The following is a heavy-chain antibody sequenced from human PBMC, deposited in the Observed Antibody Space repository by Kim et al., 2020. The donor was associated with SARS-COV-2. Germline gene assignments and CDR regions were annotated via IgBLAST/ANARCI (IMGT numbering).Heavy chain of an antibody. CDR3: ARVRPVATRFDGFDI. J-gene: IGHJ3*02. CDR1: GYTFTSHY. V-gene: IGHV1-46*01. Sequence: ASVKVSCKASGYTFTSHYMHWVRQAPGQGLEWVGIINPSAGNTGYAQKFQGRVTMTRDTSTSTVYMELSSLRSEDTAVYYCARVRPVATRFDGFDIWGQGTMVTVSS. CDR2: INPSAGNT. D-gene: IGHD6-6*01.